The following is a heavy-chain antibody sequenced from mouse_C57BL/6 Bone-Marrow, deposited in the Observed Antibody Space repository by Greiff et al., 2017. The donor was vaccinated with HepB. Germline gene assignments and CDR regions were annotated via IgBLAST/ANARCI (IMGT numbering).Heavy chain of an antibody. CDR3: TRDRLGGFAY. V-gene: IGHV5-9-1*02. Sequence: EVNVVESGEGLVKPGGSLKLSCAASGFTFSSYAMSWVRQTPEKRLEWVAYISSGGDYIYYADTVKGRFTISRDNARNTLYLQMSSLKSEDTAMYYCTRDRLGGFAYWGQGTLVTVSA. D-gene: IGHD3-1*01. CDR1: GFTFSSYA. J-gene: IGHJ3*01. CDR2: ISSGGDYI.